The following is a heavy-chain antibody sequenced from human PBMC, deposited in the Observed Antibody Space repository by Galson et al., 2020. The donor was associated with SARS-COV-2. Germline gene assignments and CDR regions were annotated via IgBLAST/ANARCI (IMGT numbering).Heavy chain of an antibody. CDR1: GFTFSSYG. V-gene: IGHV3-30*18. CDR2: ISYDGSNK. D-gene: IGHD1-26*01. J-gene: IGHJ4*02. CDR3: AKPLSGSYFSSFDY. Sequence: GGSLRLSCAASGFTFSSYGMHWVRQAPGKGLEWVAVISYDGSNKYYADSVKGRFTISRDNSKNTLYLQMNSLRAEDTAVYYCAKPLSGSYFSSFDYWGQGTLVTVS.